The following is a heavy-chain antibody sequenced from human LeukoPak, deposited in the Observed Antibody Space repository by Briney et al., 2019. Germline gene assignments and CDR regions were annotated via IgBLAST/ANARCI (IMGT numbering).Heavy chain of an antibody. CDR2: INHSGST. Sequence: PSETLSLTCAVYGGSFSGYYWSWIRQPPGKGLEWIGEINHSGSTNYNPSLKSRVTISVDTSKNQFSLKLSSVTAADTAVYYCARGIVLMVYAILRGQHFDYWGQGTLVTVSS. D-gene: IGHD2-8*01. V-gene: IGHV4-34*01. CDR1: GGSFSGYY. CDR3: ARGIVLMVYAILRGQHFDY. J-gene: IGHJ4*02.